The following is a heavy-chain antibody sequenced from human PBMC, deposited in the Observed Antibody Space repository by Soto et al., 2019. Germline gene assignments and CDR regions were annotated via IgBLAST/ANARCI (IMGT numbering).Heavy chain of an antibody. CDR1: GFTFSSYV. V-gene: IGHV3-30*18. Sequence: QVQLVQSGGGVVQPGKSLRLSCAASGFTFSSYVTHWVRPAPGKGLEWVAVISHDGSKKYYADSVKGRFTISRDNSKNTLYLQVNGRGAGDTAVYYCAKGGRDCVSAAGYLLVAFDGWGQGTMVTVSS. D-gene: IGHD2-21*01. CDR2: ISHDGSKK. CDR3: AKGGRDCVSAAGYLLVAFDG. J-gene: IGHJ3*01.